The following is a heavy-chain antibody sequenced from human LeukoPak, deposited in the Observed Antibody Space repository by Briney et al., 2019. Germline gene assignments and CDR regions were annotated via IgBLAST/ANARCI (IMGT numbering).Heavy chain of an antibody. Sequence: PGRSLRLSCAASGFTFSSYGMHWVRQAPGKGLEWVAVISYGGSNKYYADSVKGRFTISRDNSKNTLYLQMNSLRAEDTAVYYCARVGDSSGYYYFDYWGQGTLVTVSS. CDR1: GFTFSSYG. CDR2: ISYGGSNK. D-gene: IGHD3-22*01. CDR3: ARVGDSSGYYYFDY. J-gene: IGHJ4*02. V-gene: IGHV3-30*03.